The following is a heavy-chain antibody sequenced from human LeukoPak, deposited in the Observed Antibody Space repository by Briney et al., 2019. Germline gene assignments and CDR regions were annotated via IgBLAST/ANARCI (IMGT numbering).Heavy chain of an antibody. Sequence: PSETLSLTCTVSGGSVSSGSYHWSWIRQPPGKGLEWIGYIYYSGSTNYNPSLKSRVTISVDTSKNQFSLKLSSVTAADTAVYYCAIYSGSFLDYWGQGTLVTVSS. J-gene: IGHJ4*02. CDR3: AIYSGSFLDY. D-gene: IGHD1-26*01. CDR2: IYYSGST. CDR1: GGSVSSGSYH. V-gene: IGHV4-61*01.